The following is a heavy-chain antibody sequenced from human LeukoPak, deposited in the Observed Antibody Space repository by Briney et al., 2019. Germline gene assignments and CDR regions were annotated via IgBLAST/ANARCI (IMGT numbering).Heavy chain of an antibody. J-gene: IGHJ4*02. CDR1: GGSISSYY. CDR3: TTDDGAVDTAMVPLYY. CDR2: IYYSGST. V-gene: IGHV4-59*01. Sequence: SETLSLTCPVSGGSISSYYWSWIRQPPGKGLEGVGYIYYSGSTNYNPSLQSRVTISVDTSKNQFSLKLSSVTAADTAVYYCTTDDGAVDTAMVPLYYWGQGTLVTVSS. D-gene: IGHD5-18*01.